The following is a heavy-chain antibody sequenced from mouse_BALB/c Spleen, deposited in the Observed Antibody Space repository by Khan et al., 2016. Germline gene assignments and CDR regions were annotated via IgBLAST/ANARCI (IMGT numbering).Heavy chain of an antibody. Sequence: VQLQQSGAELVKPGASVKLSCTASGFNIKDTFMHWVKQRPEQGLEWIGRIDPANGNTRYDPKFQGKVTITADTSSNTAYLQLSSLTSEDTAVYYCARRGPIYYYGSTYGYWGQGTTLTVSS. CDR2: IDPANGNT. CDR3: ARRGPIYYYGSTYGY. J-gene: IGHJ2*01. D-gene: IGHD1-1*01. CDR1: GFNIKDTF. V-gene: IGHV14-3*02.